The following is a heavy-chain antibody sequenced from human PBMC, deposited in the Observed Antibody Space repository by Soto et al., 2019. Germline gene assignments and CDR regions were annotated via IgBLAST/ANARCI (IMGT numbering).Heavy chain of an antibody. J-gene: IGHJ3*02. CDR1: GFTFSSYS. Sequence: EVQLVESGGGLVKPGGSLRLSCAASGFTFSSYSMNWVRQAPGKGLEWVSSISSSSSYIYYADSVKGRFTISRDNAKNSLYLQMNSLRAGDTAVYYCAGAAYSGSYGIAFDIWGQGTMVTVSS. D-gene: IGHD1-26*01. V-gene: IGHV3-21*01. CDR2: ISSSSSYI. CDR3: AGAAYSGSYGIAFDI.